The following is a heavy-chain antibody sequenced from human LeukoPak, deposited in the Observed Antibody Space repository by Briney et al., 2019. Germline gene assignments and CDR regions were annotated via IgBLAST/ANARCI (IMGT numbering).Heavy chain of an antibody. CDR1: GGSTSSSSYY. Sequence: SETLSLTCTVSGGSTSSSSYYWGWIRQPPGKGLEWIGSIYYSGSIYYNPSLKSRVTISVDTSKNQFSLKLSSVTAADTAVYYCARDRDSSSWYRVNWFDPWGQGTLVTVSS. CDR2: IYYSGSI. V-gene: IGHV4-39*07. J-gene: IGHJ5*02. CDR3: ARDRDSSSWYRVNWFDP. D-gene: IGHD6-13*01.